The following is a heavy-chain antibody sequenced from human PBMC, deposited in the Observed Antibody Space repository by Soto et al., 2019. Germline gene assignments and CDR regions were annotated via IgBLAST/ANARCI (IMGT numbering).Heavy chain of an antibody. CDR1: GFTFSNYA. Sequence: EVQLLDSGGGLVQPGGSLRLSCAASGFTFSNYAMTWVRQGPGKGLEWVSGISGSGGRSYYADSVKGRFTISRDNSKCTLYLQMNSLRAEDTAVYYCAKAYFVWSSEQPYYFDYWGQGTLVTVSS. D-gene: IGHD3-16*01. J-gene: IGHJ4*02. CDR3: AKAYFVWSSEQPYYFDY. CDR2: ISGSGGRS. V-gene: IGHV3-23*01.